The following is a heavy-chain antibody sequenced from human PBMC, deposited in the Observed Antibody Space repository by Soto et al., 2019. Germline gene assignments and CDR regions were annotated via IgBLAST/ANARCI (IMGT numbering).Heavy chain of an antibody. D-gene: IGHD3-3*01. CDR1: GGSISSYY. Sequence: QMQLQESGPGLAKPSETLSLTCTVSGGSISSYYWSWIRQPPGKGLEWIGYIHYSGSSNYNPSLKSRLTISMETSKNQFSLRLRSVTAADTAIYFCARHIFNTLDAFDMWGQGTMVTVSS. CDR3: ARHIFNTLDAFDM. J-gene: IGHJ3*02. V-gene: IGHV4-59*08. CDR2: IHYSGSS.